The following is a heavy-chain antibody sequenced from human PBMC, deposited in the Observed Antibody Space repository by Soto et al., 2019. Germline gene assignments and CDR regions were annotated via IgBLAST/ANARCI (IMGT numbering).Heavy chain of an antibody. V-gene: IGHV1-69*01. CDR1: GGGFGCCS. CDR2: IIPIFGTA. J-gene: IGHJ4*02. Sequence: SVKVSCEASGGGFGCCSICWVRHAHGQGLEWMGGIIPIFGTANYAQKFQGRVTITADESTSTAYMELSSLRSEDTAVYYCASLNYYDSSGYYYRFDYWVQGTLVTVSS. CDR3: ASLNYYDSSGYYYRFDY. D-gene: IGHD3-22*01.